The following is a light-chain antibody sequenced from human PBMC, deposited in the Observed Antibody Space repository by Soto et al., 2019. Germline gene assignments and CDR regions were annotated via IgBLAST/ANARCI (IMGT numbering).Light chain of an antibody. CDR1: QSVSNNY. Sequence: ENVLTQSPGTVSLSQGERATLSCRASQSVSNNYLAWYQQKPGQAPRLLIYGASNRATGIPDRFSGSGSGTDFTLTISRLEPEDFAVYYCQQYGSSGTFGQRTKV. J-gene: IGKJ1*01. CDR2: GAS. CDR3: QQYGSSGT. V-gene: IGKV3-20*01.